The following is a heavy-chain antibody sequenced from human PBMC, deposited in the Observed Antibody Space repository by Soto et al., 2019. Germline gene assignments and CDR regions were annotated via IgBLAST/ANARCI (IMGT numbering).Heavy chain of an antibody. CDR3: ATPLRIFGVVTPVLDP. CDR1: GYSFTSFL. Sequence: GESLKISCKGSGYSFTSFLIGWVRQMPGKGLEWMGIIYPGDSDTRYSPSFQGQVTISADKSISTAYLQWSSLKASDTAMYYCATPLRIFGVVTPVLDPWGQGTLVTVSS. J-gene: IGHJ5*02. D-gene: IGHD3-3*01. CDR2: IYPGDSDT. V-gene: IGHV5-51*01.